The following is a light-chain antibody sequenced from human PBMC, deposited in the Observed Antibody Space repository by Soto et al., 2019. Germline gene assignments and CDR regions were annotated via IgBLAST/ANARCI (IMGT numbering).Light chain of an antibody. Sequence: QSALTQPASVSGSPGQSITISCTGTSSDVGVYNYVSWYQQHPGKVPKLMIYDVSNRPSVVSNRFSGSKSGNTASLTISGLQAEDEADYYCSSYTSSSTPYVFGTGTKLTVL. CDR2: DVS. CDR1: SSDVGVYNY. CDR3: SSYTSSSTPYV. J-gene: IGLJ1*01. V-gene: IGLV2-14*01.